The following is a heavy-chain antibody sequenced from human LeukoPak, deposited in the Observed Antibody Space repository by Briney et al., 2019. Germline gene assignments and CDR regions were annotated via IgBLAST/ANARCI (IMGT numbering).Heavy chain of an antibody. CDR1: VDSIRGVN. CDR2: ILYVVSA. CDR3: ATLSLGWGDI. J-gene: IGHJ3*02. V-gene: IGHV4-59*01. D-gene: IGHD3-16*01. Sequence: PSETLSLTCADPVDSIRGVNWRWIRDPPGKGRGWSGHILYVVSANYNPSLQSRVDIPVDKSTNQFPRKLNSIAAEATAVHYFATLSLGWGDIGGQGTMVTVSS.